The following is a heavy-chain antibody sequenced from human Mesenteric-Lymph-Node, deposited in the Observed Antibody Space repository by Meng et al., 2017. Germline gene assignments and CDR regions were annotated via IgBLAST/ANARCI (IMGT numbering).Heavy chain of an antibody. V-gene: IGHV3-33*01. Sequence: GESLKISCAASGFTFSSYVMHWVRQAPGKGLGWVAVIWYDGSNKYYADSMKGRFTISRGNSKNTLYLQMNSLRAEDTAVCYCARDSFMVREVILPDGDAFDIWGQGTMVTVSS. CDR3: ARDSFMVREVILPDGDAFDI. D-gene: IGHD3-10*01. CDR2: IWYDGSNK. CDR1: GFTFSSYV. J-gene: IGHJ3*02.